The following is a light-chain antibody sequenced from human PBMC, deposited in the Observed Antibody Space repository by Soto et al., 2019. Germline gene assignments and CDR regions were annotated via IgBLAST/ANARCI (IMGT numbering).Light chain of an antibody. J-gene: IGLJ3*02. CDR2: DVT. Sequence: QSALTQPASVSGSPGQSITISCAGSSSDIGAYNYVSWYQHHPGKAPKLMIYDVTNRPSGVSDRFSGSKSGNTASLTISGRQAEDEAEYYCLSYTSSSTFGVFGGGTKLTVL. CDR1: SSDIGAYNY. V-gene: IGLV2-14*03. CDR3: LSYTSSSTFGV.